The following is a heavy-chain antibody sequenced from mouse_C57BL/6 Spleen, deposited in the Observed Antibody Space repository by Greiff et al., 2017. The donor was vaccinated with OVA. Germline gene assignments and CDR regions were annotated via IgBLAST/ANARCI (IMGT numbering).Heavy chain of an antibody. D-gene: IGHD2-4*01. CDR1: GYSFTSYY. V-gene: IGHV1-66*01. Sequence: QVQLQQSGPELVKPGASVKISCKASGYSFTSYYIHWVKQRPGQGLEWIGWIYPGSGNTKYNEKFKGKATLTADTSSSTAYMQLSSLTSEDSAVYYCARDYDYGGGYAMDYWGQGTSVTVSS. CDR2: IYPGSGNT. J-gene: IGHJ4*01. CDR3: ARDYDYGGGYAMDY.